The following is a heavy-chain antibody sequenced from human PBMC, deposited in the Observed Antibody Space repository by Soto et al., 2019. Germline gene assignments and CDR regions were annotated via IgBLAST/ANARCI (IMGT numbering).Heavy chain of an antibody. CDR2: GGDYT. D-gene: IGHD3-16*02. J-gene: IGHJ4*02. Sequence: GGDYTHYADSVKGRFTISRDNSKNTLFLQMNSLRAEDTARYYCAREARYDRGTYRYEGIDYWGQGTLVTVSS. V-gene: IGHV3-23*01. CDR3: AREARYDRGTYRYEGIDY.